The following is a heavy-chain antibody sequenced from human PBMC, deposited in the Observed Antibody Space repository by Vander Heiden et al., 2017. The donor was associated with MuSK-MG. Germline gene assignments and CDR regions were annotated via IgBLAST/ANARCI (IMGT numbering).Heavy chain of an antibody. CDR3: TTDNYYYDSSGYYDY. J-gene: IGHJ4*02. CDR1: GFTFSNAW. Sequence: EVQLVESGGGLVKPGGSLRLPCAASGFTFSNAWMSWVRQAPGKGLEWVGRIKSKTDGGTTDYAAPVKGRFTISRDDSKNTLYLQMNSLKTEDTAVYYCTTDNYYYDSSGYYDYWGQGTLVTVSS. D-gene: IGHD3-22*01. CDR2: IKSKTDGGTT. V-gene: IGHV3-15*01.